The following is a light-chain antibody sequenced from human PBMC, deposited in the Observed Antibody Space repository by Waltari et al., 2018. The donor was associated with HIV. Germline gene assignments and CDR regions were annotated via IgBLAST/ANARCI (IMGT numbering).Light chain of an antibody. V-gene: IGLV2-23*02. CDR1: SSDVGSYNL. Sequence: QSALTQPASVSGSPGQSITISCTGTSSDVGSYNLVSWYQQHPGKAPKLMIYEVSKRPSAVSNRFSGSKSANTASLTISGLQAEDEADYYCCSYAGSNTWVFGGGTKLTVL. J-gene: IGLJ3*02. CDR2: EVS. CDR3: CSYAGSNTWV.